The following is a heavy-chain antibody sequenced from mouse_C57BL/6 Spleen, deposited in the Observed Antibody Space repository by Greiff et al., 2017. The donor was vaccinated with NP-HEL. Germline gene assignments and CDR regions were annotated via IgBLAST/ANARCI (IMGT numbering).Heavy chain of an antibody. CDR2: ISSGGDYI. Sequence: EVKLMESGEGLVKPGGSLKLSCAASGFTFSSYAMSWVRQTPEKRLEWVAYISSGGDYIYYADTVKGRFTISRDNARNTLYLQMSSLKSEDTAMYYCTREGGSRFAYWGQGTLVTVSA. V-gene: IGHV5-9-1*02. J-gene: IGHJ3*01. CDR3: TREGGSRFAY. CDR1: GFTFSSYA. D-gene: IGHD1-1*01.